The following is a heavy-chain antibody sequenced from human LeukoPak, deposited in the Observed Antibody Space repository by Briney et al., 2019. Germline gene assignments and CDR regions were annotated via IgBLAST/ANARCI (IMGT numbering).Heavy chain of an antibody. D-gene: IGHD3-22*01. CDR1: GGTFSSYA. V-gene: IGHV1-69*05. CDR3: ASHYYDSSGYPY. CDR2: IIPIFGTA. J-gene: IGHJ4*02. Sequence: SVKVSCKASGGTFSSYAISWVRQAPGQGLEWMGRIIPIFGTANYAQKCQGRVTITTDESTSTAYMELSSLRSEDTAVYYCASHYYDSSGYPYWGQGTLVTVSS.